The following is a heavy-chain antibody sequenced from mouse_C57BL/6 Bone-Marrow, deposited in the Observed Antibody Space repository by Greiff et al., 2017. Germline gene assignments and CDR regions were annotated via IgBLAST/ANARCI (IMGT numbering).Heavy chain of an antibody. CDR2: ISPGNSDT. Sequence: SGTVLARPGASVKMSCKTSGYTFTSYWMHWVKQRPGQGLAWIGAISPGNSDTSYNQKFKGKANMTAVTSASTAYMELSSLTNEDAAVYYCTRYPVGYWGQGTTLTVSS. V-gene: IGHV1-5*01. CDR3: TRYPVGY. CDR1: GYTFTSYW. J-gene: IGHJ2*01.